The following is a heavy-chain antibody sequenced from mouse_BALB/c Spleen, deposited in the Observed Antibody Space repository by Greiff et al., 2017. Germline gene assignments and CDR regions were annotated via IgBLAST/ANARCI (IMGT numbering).Heavy chain of an antibody. CDR1: GFTFSSYG. D-gene: IGHD3-1*01. CDR2: ISSGGSYT. V-gene: IGHV5-6*01. Sequence: EVQGVESGGDLVKPGGSLKLSCAASGFTFSSYGMSWVRQTPDKRLEWVATISSGGSYTYYPDSVKGRFTISRDNAKNTLYLQMSSLKSEDTAMYYCARALGTGAMDYWGQGTSVTVSS. CDR3: ARALGTGAMDY. J-gene: IGHJ4*01.